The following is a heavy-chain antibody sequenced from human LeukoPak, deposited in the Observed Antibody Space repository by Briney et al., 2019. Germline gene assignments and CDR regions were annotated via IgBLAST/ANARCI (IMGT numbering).Heavy chain of an antibody. CDR2: VYPGDSDT. V-gene: IGHV5-51*01. Sequence: GESLKISCKGSGYSFTGYWIGWVRQMPGKGLEGMGIVYPGDSDTRYSPSFQGQVTISADKSITTAYLQWSSLKASDSAIYYCARRRDRGRYFDLWGRGTLVTVSS. D-gene: IGHD6-25*01. J-gene: IGHJ2*01. CDR3: ARRRDRGRYFDL. CDR1: GYSFTGYW.